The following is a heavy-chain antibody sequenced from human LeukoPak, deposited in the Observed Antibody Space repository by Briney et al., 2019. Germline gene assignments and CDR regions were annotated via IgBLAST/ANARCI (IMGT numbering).Heavy chain of an antibody. Sequence: QPGRSLRLSCAASGFTFSSYSMHWVHQAPGKGLEWVAVISYDGSNKYYADSVKGRFTISRDNSKNTLYLQMNSLRAEDTAVYYCARERSRPPKAFDYWGQGTLVTVSS. V-gene: IGHV3-30-3*01. CDR1: GFTFSSYS. D-gene: IGHD1-1*01. J-gene: IGHJ4*02. CDR3: ARERSRPPKAFDY. CDR2: ISYDGSNK.